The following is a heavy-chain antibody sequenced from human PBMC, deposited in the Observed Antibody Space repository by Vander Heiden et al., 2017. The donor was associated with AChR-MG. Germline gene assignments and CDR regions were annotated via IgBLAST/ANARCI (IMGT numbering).Heavy chain of an antibody. CDR1: GYTFTSYD. V-gene: IGHV1-8*01. CDR3: ARGQTSCLEWYRRFDL. D-gene: IGHD3-3*02. J-gene: IGHJ2*01. Sequence: QVQLVKSGAEVKKPGASVKVSCKASGYTFTSYDINWVRQATGQGLEWMGWMNPNSGNTGDAQKFQGRVTMTRNTSISTAYMELSSVRSEETAVYYCARGQTSCLEWYRRFDLWGRGTLVTVSS. CDR2: MNPNSGNT.